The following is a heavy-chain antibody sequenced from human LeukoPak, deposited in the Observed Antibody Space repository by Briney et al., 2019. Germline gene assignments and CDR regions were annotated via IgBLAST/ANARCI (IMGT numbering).Heavy chain of an antibody. V-gene: IGHV1-2*04. CDR2: INPNSGGT. CDR3: ARAKPDNSSDLGGYFDY. D-gene: IGHD6-13*01. J-gene: IGHJ4*02. Sequence: ASVKVSCKASGYTFTGYYMHWVRQAPGPGLEWMGWINPNSGGTNYARKFQGWVTMTRDTSTSTPSMELSRLRSDDTAVYYFARAKPDNSSDLGGYFDYWGQGTLVTVSS. CDR1: GYTFTGYY.